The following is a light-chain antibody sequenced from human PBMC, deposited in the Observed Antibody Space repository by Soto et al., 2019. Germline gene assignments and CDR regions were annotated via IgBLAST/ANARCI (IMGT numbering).Light chain of an antibody. CDR1: LSVDTD. CDR2: ATS. CDR3: HQYYNRPPWT. V-gene: IGKV3-15*01. Sequence: ILMTQSPATLSLSPVDIATLSFMASLSVDTDLAWYQQKPGQAPRLLVFATSARATGVPDRFRGSRSGTDFTLTISSLQPEDSATYYCHQYYNRPPWTFGQGTKVDIK. J-gene: IGKJ1*01.